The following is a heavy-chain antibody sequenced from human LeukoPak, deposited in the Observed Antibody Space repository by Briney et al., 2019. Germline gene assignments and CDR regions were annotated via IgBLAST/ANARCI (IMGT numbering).Heavy chain of an antibody. CDR2: IIPIFGTA. V-gene: IGHV1-69*05. J-gene: IGHJ4*02. Sequence: ASVKVSCKASGGTCSSYAISWVRQAPGQGLEWMGRIIPIFGTANYAQKFQGRVTITTDESTSTAYMELSSLRSEDTAVYYCATEGYDILTGHNQDGYWGQGTLVTVSS. CDR3: ATEGYDILTGHNQDGY. D-gene: IGHD3-9*01. CDR1: GGTCSSYA.